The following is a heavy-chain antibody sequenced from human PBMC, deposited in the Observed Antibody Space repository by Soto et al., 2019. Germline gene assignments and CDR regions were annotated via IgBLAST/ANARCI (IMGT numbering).Heavy chain of an antibody. CDR3: ARQDYYFYYFDY. D-gene: IGHD2-21*02. CDR2: IYPGDSDT. J-gene: IGHJ4*02. CDR1: GYSFTSYL. Sequence: XEPLKVSWKCSGYSFTSYLSVLVRQMPGKGLEWMGIIYPGDSDTRYSPSFQGQVTISADKSISTAYLQWSSLKASDTAMYYCARQDYYFYYFDYWGQGILVTVSS. V-gene: IGHV5-51*01.